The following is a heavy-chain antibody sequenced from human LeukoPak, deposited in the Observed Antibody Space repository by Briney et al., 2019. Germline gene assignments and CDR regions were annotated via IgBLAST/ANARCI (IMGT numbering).Heavy chain of an antibody. Sequence: GGSLRLSCAASGFTFSSYERNWVRQAPGKGLEWVSYISSSSTTIYYADSVRGRFTISRDNARDSLYLQLNSLRAEDTAVYYCAGGESEYSSSGDFAYWGQGTLVTVSS. D-gene: IGHD6-6*01. J-gene: IGHJ4*02. CDR3: AGGESEYSSSGDFAY. CDR2: ISSSSTTI. V-gene: IGHV3-48*03. CDR1: GFTFSSYE.